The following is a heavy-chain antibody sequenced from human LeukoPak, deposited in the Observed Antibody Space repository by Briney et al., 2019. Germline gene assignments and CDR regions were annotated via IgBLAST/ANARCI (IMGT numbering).Heavy chain of an antibody. CDR2: IYHSGST. Sequence: SETLSLTCTVSGGSISSSSYYWGWIRQPPGKGLEWIGSIYHSGSTYYNPSLKSRVTISVDTSKNQFSLKLSSVTAADTAVYYCARDAGDTGDAFDIWGQGTMVTVSS. CDR3: ARDAGDTGDAFDI. D-gene: IGHD5-18*01. CDR1: GGSISSSSYY. V-gene: IGHV4-39*07. J-gene: IGHJ3*02.